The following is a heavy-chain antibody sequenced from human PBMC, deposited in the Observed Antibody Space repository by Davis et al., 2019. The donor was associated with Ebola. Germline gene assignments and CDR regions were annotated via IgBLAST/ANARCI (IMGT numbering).Heavy chain of an antibody. CDR3: ARDPCGGDCYFSYYYGMDV. V-gene: IGHV3-30-3*01. Sequence: GESLKISCAASGFTFSSYAMHWVRQAPGKGLEWVAVISYDGSNKYYADSVKGRFTISRDNSKNTLYLQMNSLRAEDTAVYYCARDPCGGDCYFSYYYGMDVWGQGTTVTVSS. J-gene: IGHJ6*02. D-gene: IGHD2-21*01. CDR2: ISYDGSNK. CDR1: GFTFSSYA.